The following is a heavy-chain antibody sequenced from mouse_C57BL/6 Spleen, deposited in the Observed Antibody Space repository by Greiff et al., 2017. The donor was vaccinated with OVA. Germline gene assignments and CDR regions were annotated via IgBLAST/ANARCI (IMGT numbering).Heavy chain of an antibody. V-gene: IGHV5-17*01. J-gene: IGHJ2*01. CDR1: GFTFSDYG. Sequence: EVKLMESGGGLVKPGGSLKLSCAASGFTFSDYGMHWVRQAPEKGLEWVAYISSGSSTIYYADTVKGRFTISRDNAKNTLFLQMTSLRSEDTAMYYCARGIYYGMGNYFDYWGQGTTLTVSS. CDR2: ISSGSSTI. D-gene: IGHD1-1*01. CDR3: ARGIYYGMGNYFDY.